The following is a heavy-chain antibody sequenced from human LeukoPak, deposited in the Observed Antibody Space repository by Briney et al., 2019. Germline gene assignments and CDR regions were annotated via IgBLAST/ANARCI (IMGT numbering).Heavy chain of an antibody. CDR3: ARQASGGGRVPFDY. CDR2: IFYSGTT. D-gene: IGHD4-23*01. V-gene: IGHV4-59*08. Sequence: SETLSLTCTVSGGSIRSYYWSWIRQPPGKGLEWVGYIFYSGTTDSNPSLKSRVTISVDTSKNQFSLKLSSVTAADTAVYYCARQASGGGRVPFDYWGQGTLVAVSS. CDR1: GGSIRSYY. J-gene: IGHJ4*02.